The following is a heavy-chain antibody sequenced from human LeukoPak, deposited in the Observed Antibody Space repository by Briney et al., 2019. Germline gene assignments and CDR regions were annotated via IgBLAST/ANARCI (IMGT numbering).Heavy chain of an antibody. J-gene: IGHJ4*02. Sequence: SETLSLTCTVSGGSLSTYYWSWTRQSPGKGLEWIGYVYYSGSTNYNPSLKSRISTSLDTSKNQFSLRLSSVTAADTAVYYCARLPSGDRFDYWGQGILVTVSS. CDR1: GGSLSTYY. CDR2: VYYSGST. V-gene: IGHV4-59*08. D-gene: IGHD2-21*01. CDR3: ARLPSGDRFDY.